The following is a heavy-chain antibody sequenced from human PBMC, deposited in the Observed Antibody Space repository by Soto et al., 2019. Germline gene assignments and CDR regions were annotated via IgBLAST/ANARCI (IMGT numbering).Heavy chain of an antibody. Sequence: NPSETLSLTCAAYGGSFSGYYWSWIRQPPGKGLEWIGEINHSGSTNYNPSLKSRVTISVDTSKNQFSLKLSSVTAADTAVYYCARGNYDFWSGYLNWFDPWGQGTLVTVSS. CDR1: GGSFSGYY. J-gene: IGHJ5*02. CDR2: INHSGST. D-gene: IGHD3-3*01. CDR3: ARGNYDFWSGYLNWFDP. V-gene: IGHV4-34*01.